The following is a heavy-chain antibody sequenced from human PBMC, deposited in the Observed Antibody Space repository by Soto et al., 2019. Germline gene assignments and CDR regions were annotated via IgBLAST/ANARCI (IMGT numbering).Heavy chain of an antibody. V-gene: IGHV6-1*01. CDR3: ASSGYEGAVDF. CDR1: VDKVSSKSAA. CDR2: TYYRSKWHN. J-gene: IGHJ4*02. Sequence: PFPTHPLPLPLCVDKVSSKSAAWNWKKKSPSRGLEWLGRTYYRSKWHNEYAVSVKSRIIINPDTSKNQFSLQLNSVTPEDTAMYYCASSGYEGAVDFWGQGPLGTLYS. D-gene: IGHD1-26*01.